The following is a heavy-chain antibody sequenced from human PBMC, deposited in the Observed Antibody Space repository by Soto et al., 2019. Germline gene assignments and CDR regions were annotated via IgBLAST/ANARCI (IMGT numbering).Heavy chain of an antibody. Sequence: SETLSLTCTVSGGSISSSNYYWGWIRQPPGKGLEWIGSIYYIGSTYSNPSLKSRVTMSVDTSKNQFSLKLSSVTAADTAVYYCARLGILSGYPRWFXPWGQGTLVTVSS. CDR1: GGSISSSNYY. CDR3: ARLGILSGYPRWFXP. D-gene: IGHD3-9*01. J-gene: IGHJ5*02. V-gene: IGHV4-39*01. CDR2: IYYIGST.